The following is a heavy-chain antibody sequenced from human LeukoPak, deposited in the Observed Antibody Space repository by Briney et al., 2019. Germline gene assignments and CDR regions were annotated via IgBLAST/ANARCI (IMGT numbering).Heavy chain of an antibody. Sequence: GASVKVSCKASGYTFTSYGISWVRQAPGQGLEWMGSISAYNGNTNYAQKLQGRVTMTTDTSTSTAYMELRSLRSDDTAVYYCARRTGYYTPTSNFDYWGQGTLVTVSS. CDR2: ISAYNGNT. CDR3: ARRTGYYTPTSNFDY. D-gene: IGHD3/OR15-3a*01. J-gene: IGHJ4*02. V-gene: IGHV1-18*04. CDR1: GYTFTSYG.